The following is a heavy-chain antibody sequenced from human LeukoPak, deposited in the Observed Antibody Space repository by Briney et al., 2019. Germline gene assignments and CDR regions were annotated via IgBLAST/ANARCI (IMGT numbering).Heavy chain of an antibody. D-gene: IGHD1-26*01. J-gene: IGHJ4*02. CDR2: ITSDGSGI. CDR1: GFTFSSYW. V-gene: IGHV3-74*01. CDR3: ASGRLVGAPDY. Sequence: GGSLRLSCAASGFTFSSYWMHWVRQPPGKGLVWVSRITSDGSGIGYADSVKGRFSTSRDSAENTLYLQMNSLRAEDTAVYYCASGRLVGAPDYWGQGTLVTVSS.